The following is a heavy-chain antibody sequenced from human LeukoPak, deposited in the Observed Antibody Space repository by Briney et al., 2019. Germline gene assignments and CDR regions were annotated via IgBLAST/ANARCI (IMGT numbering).Heavy chain of an antibody. CDR2: IYYSGST. Sequence: SETLSLTCTVSGGSISSYYWSWIRQPPGEGLEWLGYIYYSGSTNYNPSLKSRVTISVDTSKNQFSLKLSSVTAADTAVYYCARLHYYGSGSYCPFDYWGQGTLVTVSS. V-gene: IGHV4-59*08. D-gene: IGHD3-10*01. J-gene: IGHJ4*02. CDR1: GGSISSYY. CDR3: ARLHYYGSGSYCPFDY.